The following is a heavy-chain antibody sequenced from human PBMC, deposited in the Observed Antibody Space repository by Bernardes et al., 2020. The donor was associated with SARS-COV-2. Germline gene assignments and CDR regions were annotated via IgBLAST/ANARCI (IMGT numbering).Heavy chain of an antibody. CDR2: INPSGGST. J-gene: IGHJ6*02. Sequence: ASVKVSCKASGYTFTSYYMHWVRQAPGQGLEWMGIINPSGGSTSYAQKFQGRVTMTRDTSTSTVYMELSSLRSEDTAVYYCARDTPPDYGDYGMDVWGQGTTVTVSS. CDR3: ARDTPPDYGDYGMDV. V-gene: IGHV1-46*01. CDR1: GYTFTSYY. D-gene: IGHD4-17*01.